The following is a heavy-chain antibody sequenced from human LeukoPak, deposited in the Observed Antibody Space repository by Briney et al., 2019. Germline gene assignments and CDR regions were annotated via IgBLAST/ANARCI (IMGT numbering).Heavy chain of an antibody. CDR1: GGTFISYD. Sequence: SVKVSCKASGGTFISYDISWVRRAPGQGGEWMGGIIPIFGTANYTQRFQGRVTITTDESTSTAYMELSSLRSEDTAVYYCASTYYDFWSGSTRYYFDYWGQGTLVTVSS. CDR3: ASTYYDFWSGSTRYYFDY. V-gene: IGHV1-69*05. CDR2: IIPIFGTA. D-gene: IGHD3-3*01. J-gene: IGHJ4*02.